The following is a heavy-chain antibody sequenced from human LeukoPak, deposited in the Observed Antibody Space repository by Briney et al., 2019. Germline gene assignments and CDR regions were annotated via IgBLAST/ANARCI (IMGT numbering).Heavy chain of an antibody. CDR2: IKSKTDGGTT. CDR3: TTVPMVRGVIMPSVDY. D-gene: IGHD3-10*01. V-gene: IGHV3-15*01. CDR1: GFTVSNAW. Sequence: NSGGSLRLSCAASGFTVSNAWMSWVRQAPGKGLEWVGRIKSKTDGGTTDYAAPVKGRFTISRDDSKNTLYLQMNSLKTEDTAVYYCTTVPMVRGVIMPSVDYWGQGTLVTVSS. J-gene: IGHJ4*02.